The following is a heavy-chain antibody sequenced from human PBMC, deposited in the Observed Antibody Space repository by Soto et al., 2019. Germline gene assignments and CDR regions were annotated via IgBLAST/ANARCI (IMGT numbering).Heavy chain of an antibody. CDR1: GFTFSSYG. CDR2: IWYDGSNK. D-gene: IGHD6-13*01. CDR3: ARETLYSSSWVGADY. V-gene: IGHV3-33*01. Sequence: PGGSLRLSCAASGFTFSSYGMHWVRQAPGKGLEWVAVIWYDGSNKYYADSVKGRFTISRDNSKNTLYLQMNSLRAEDTAVYYCARETLYSSSWVGADYWGQGTLVTVSS. J-gene: IGHJ4*02.